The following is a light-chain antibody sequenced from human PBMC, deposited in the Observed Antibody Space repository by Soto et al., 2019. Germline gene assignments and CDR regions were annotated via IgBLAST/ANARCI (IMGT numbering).Light chain of an antibody. V-gene: IGLV2-8*01. Sequence: QSALTQPPSASGSPGQSVTISCTGTSSDVGAYKYVSWYQQYPGKAPKLMIYEVSKRPSGVPDRFSGSKSGNTASLTVSGLQADDEADYYCTSYVGSDIWVFGRGTKLTVL. J-gene: IGLJ3*02. CDR2: EVS. CDR1: SSDVGAYKY. CDR3: TSYVGSDIWV.